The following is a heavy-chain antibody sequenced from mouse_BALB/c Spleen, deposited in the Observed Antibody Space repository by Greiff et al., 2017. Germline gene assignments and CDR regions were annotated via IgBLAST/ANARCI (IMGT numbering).Heavy chain of an antibody. Sequence: EVQGVESGGGLVKPGGSLKLSCAASGFAFSSYDMSWVRQTPEKRLEWVAYISSGGGSTYYPDTVKGRFTISRDNAKNTLYLQMSSLKSEDTAMYYCARDYYGSSWAYWGQGTLVTVSA. CDR2: ISSGGGST. J-gene: IGHJ3*01. CDR3: ARDYYGSSWAY. V-gene: IGHV5-12-1*01. D-gene: IGHD1-1*01. CDR1: GFAFSSYD.